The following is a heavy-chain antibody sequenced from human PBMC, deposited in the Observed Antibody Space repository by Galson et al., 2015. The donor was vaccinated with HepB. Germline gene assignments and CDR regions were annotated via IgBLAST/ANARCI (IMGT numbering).Heavy chain of an antibody. Sequence: LSLTCTVSGGSISSSSYYWGWIRQPPGKGLEWIGSIYYSGGTYYNPSLKSRVTISVDTSKNQFSLKLSSVTAADTAVHYCASHGKTNGAFDYWGQGTLVTVSS. CDR2: IYYSGGT. J-gene: IGHJ4*02. D-gene: IGHD1-1*01. CDR3: ASHGKTNGAFDY. V-gene: IGHV4-39*01. CDR1: GGSISSSSYY.